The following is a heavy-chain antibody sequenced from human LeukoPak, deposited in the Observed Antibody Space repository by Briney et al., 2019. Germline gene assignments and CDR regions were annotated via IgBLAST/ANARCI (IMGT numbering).Heavy chain of an antibody. D-gene: IGHD3-9*01. CDR3: AREGGYDILTGYQDY. CDR1: GYIFTTYL. J-gene: IGHJ4*02. CDR2: INPNNGDT. V-gene: IGHV1-2*02. Sequence: GASVKVSCKASGYIFTTYLIHWVRQAPGQGLEWMGWINPNNGDTNYVQKFQGRVTMTRDTSISTAYMELTRLRSDDTAVYYCAREGGYDILTGYQDYWGQGTLVTVSS.